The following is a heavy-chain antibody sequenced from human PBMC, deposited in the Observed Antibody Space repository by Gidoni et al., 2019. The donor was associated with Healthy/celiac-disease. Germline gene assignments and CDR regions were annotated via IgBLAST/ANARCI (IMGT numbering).Heavy chain of an antibody. CDR2: INHSGST. Sequence: QVQLQQWGAGLLKPSETLSLTCAVYGGSFSGYYWSWLRQPPGKGLEWIGEINHSGSTNYNPSLKSRVTISVDTSKNQFSLKLSSVTAADTAVYYCAREKGRYCSSTSCYLVPYYYYGMDVWGQGTTVTVSS. J-gene: IGHJ6*02. V-gene: IGHV4-34*01. D-gene: IGHD2-2*01. CDR1: GGSFSGYY. CDR3: AREKGRYCSSTSCYLVPYYYYGMDV.